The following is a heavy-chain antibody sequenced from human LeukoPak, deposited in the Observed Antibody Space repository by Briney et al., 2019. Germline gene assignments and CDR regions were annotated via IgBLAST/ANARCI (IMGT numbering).Heavy chain of an antibody. V-gene: IGHV1-2*02. Sequence: ASVKVSCKASRYTFTGYYMHWVRQAPGQGLERMGWINPNSGGTNYAQKFQGRVTMTRDTSISTAYMELSRLRSDDTAVYYCARVVRNYDILTGYYSYFDYWGQGTLVTVSS. CDR3: ARVVRNYDILTGYYSYFDY. D-gene: IGHD3-9*01. CDR1: RYTFTGYY. J-gene: IGHJ4*02. CDR2: INPNSGGT.